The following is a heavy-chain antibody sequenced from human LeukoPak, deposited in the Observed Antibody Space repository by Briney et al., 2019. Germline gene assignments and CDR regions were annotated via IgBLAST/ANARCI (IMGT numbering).Heavy chain of an antibody. J-gene: IGHJ4*02. D-gene: IGHD2-2*01. CDR2: INHSGST. Sequence: PSETLSLTCAVYGGSFSGYYWSWIRQPPGKGLEWIGEINHSGSTNYNPSLKSRVTISVDTSKNQFSLKLSSVTAADTAVYYCARGRCSSTSCPKPAVTRVFDYWGQGTLVTVSS. V-gene: IGHV4-34*01. CDR3: ARGRCSSTSCPKPAVTRVFDY. CDR1: GGSFSGYY.